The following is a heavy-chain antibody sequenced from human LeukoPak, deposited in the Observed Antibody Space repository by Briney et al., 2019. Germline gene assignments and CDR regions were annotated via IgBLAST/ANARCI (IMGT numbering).Heavy chain of an antibody. V-gene: IGHV1-8*01. CDR2: TNPNSGNT. CDR3: ARVKGSSWPDS. J-gene: IGHJ4*02. CDR1: GYTFTSYD. Sequence: EASVKVSRKASGYTFTSYDINWVRQAPGQGLEWMGWTNPNSGNTGYARKFQGRVTMTRNTSISTAYMELSSLRSEDTAVYYCARVKGSSWPDSWGQGTLVTVSS. D-gene: IGHD6-13*01.